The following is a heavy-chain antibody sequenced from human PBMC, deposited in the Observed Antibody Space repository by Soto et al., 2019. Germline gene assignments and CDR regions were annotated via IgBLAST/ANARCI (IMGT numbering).Heavy chain of an antibody. CDR1: GFTFDDYA. CDR2: ISWNSNSI. CDR3: AKGVSHAFDM. D-gene: IGHD2-8*01. V-gene: IGHV3-9*01. J-gene: IGHJ3*02. Sequence: EVQVVESGGGLIQPGRSLRLSCAASGFTFDDYAMHWVRLAPGKGLEWVSGISWNSNSIGYADSVKGRFTISRDNAKNSLYLQMNSLRPEDTALYYCAKGVSHAFDMWGQGTVVTVSS.